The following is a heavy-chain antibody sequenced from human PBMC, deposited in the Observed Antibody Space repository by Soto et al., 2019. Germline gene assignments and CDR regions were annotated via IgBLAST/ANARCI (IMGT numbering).Heavy chain of an antibody. CDR3: ARRNDYIWGSYRYLNGDNWFDP. V-gene: IGHV1-3*01. Sequence: ASVKVSCKASGYTFTSYAMHWVRQAPGQRLEWMGWINAGNGNTKYSQKFQGRVTITRDTSASTAYMELSSLRSEDTAVYYCARRNDYIWGSYRYLNGDNWFDPWGQGTLVTVSS. CDR1: GYTFTSYA. J-gene: IGHJ5*02. D-gene: IGHD3-16*02. CDR2: INAGNGNT.